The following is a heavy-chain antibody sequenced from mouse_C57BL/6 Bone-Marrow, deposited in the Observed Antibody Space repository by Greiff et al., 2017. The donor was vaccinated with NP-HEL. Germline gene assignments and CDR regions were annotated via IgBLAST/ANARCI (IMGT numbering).Heavy chain of an antibody. Sequence: VQLKQSGAELVRPGASVKLSCTASGFNIKDDYMHWVKQRPEQGLEWIGWIDPENGDTEYASKFQGKATITADTSSNTAYLQLSSLTSEDTAVYYWTTGYSNYVLYFDVWGTGTTVTVSS. J-gene: IGHJ1*03. CDR2: IDPENGDT. CDR1: GFNIKDDY. CDR3: TTGYSNYVLYFDV. V-gene: IGHV14-4*01. D-gene: IGHD2-5*01.